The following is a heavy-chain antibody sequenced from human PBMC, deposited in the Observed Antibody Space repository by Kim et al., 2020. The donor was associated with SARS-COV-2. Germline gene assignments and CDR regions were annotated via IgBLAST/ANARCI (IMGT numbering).Heavy chain of an antibody. CDR3: AKGGIAAAGLWSYWYFDL. CDR2: IWYDGSNK. V-gene: IGHV3-33*06. Sequence: GGSLRLSCAASGFTFSSYGMHWVRQAPGKGLEWVAVIWYDGSNKYYADSVKGRFTISRDNSKNTLYLQMNSLRAEDTAVYYCAKGGIAAAGLWSYWYFDLWGRGTLVTVSS. J-gene: IGHJ2*01. CDR1: GFTFSSYG. D-gene: IGHD6-13*01.